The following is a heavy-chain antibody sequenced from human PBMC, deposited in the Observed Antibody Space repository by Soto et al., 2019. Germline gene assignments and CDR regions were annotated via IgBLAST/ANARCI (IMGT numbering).Heavy chain of an antibody. CDR3: ARDTTGYAFDI. D-gene: IGHD1-1*01. Sequence: PGGSLRLSCAASGFSFAYAQMHWVRQAPGKGLEWVSSISSSSSYIYYADSVKGRFTISRDNAKNSLYLQMNSLRAEDTAVYYCARDTTGYAFDIWGQGTMVTVSS. CDR2: ISSSSSYI. V-gene: IGHV3-21*01. CDR1: GFSFAYAQ. J-gene: IGHJ3*02.